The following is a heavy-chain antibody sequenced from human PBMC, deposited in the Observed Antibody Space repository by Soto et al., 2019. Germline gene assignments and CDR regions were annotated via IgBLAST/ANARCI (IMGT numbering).Heavy chain of an antibody. CDR3: ARAGDSSGPVALGY. V-gene: IGHV4-30-2*01. CDR1: GGSISSGGSS. J-gene: IGHJ4*02. Sequence: SETLSLTCAVSGGSISSGGSSWNWIRQPPGKGLEWIGCIYHSGSTYYNPSLKSRVTISVDRSKNQFSLKLSSVTAADTAVYYCARAGDSSGPVALGYWGQGTLVTVSS. CDR2: IYHSGST. D-gene: IGHD6-19*01.